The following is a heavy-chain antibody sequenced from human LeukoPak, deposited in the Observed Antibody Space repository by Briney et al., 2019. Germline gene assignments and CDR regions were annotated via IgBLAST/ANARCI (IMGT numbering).Heavy chain of an antibody. Sequence: GGSLRLSCAASGFTFSSYGMHWVRQAPGKGLEWVAFIRYDGSNKYYADSVKGRFTISRDNSKNTLYLQMNSLRAEDTAVYYCTKAKGYSGYDWWGYFDYWGQGTLVTVSS. D-gene: IGHD5-12*01. CDR2: IRYDGSNK. V-gene: IGHV3-30*02. CDR3: TKAKGYSGYDWWGYFDY. CDR1: GFTFSSYG. J-gene: IGHJ4*02.